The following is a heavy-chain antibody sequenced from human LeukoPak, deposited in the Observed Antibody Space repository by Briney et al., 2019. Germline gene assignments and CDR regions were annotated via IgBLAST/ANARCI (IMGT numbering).Heavy chain of an antibody. CDR2: ISAYNGNT. Sequence: WASVKVSCKASGYTFTGYYMHWVRQAPGQGLEWMGWISAYNGNTNYAQKLQGRVTITADKSTSTAYMELSSLRSEDTAVYYCASSPTDYGGNSVDYWGQGTLVTVSS. CDR3: ASSPTDYGGNSVDY. V-gene: IGHV1-18*04. J-gene: IGHJ4*02. D-gene: IGHD4-23*01. CDR1: GYTFTGYY.